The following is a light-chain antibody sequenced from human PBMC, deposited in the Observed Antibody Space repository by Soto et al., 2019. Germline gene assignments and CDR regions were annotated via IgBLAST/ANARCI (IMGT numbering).Light chain of an antibody. J-gene: IGKJ2*01. Sequence: LILTQSPGTLSLSPGERATLSCRASESVRNNSLAWYQQHPGQAPRLLIFGASSRATGIPDRFTGTGSGADFSLTISRLEPDDSAVYFCHHYGYGADTFGQGTKLELK. CDR2: GAS. CDR3: HHYGYGADT. V-gene: IGKV3-20*01. CDR1: ESVRNNS.